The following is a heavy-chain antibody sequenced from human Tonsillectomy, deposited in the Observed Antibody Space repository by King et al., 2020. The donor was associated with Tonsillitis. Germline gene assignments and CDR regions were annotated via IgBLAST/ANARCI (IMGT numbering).Heavy chain of an antibody. V-gene: IGHV3-15*01. Sequence: VQLVESGGGLVKPGGSLRLSCAASGFTFSNAWMSWVRQAPGKGLEWVGRIKSKTDGGTTDYAAPVKGRLTISRDDSKNTLYLQMNSLKTEDTAVYYCTTAVLVVVVPAAVEFDYWGQGTLVTVSS. CDR2: IKSKTDGGTT. J-gene: IGHJ4*02. CDR1: GFTFSNAW. CDR3: TTAVLVVVVPAAVEFDY. D-gene: IGHD2-2*01.